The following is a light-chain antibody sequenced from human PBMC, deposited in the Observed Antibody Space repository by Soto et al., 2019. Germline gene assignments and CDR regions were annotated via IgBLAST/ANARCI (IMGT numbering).Light chain of an antibody. CDR3: NSFRVNRLYV. CDR1: SSDVGGYNA. CDR2: EVT. V-gene: IGLV2-14*01. J-gene: IGLJ1*01. Sequence: QSALTQPASVSGSPGQTITISCTGTSSDVGGYNAVSWYQHRPGKAPKLIIYEVTHRPAGISDRFSASKSGNTASLTISGLQAEDDGDYYCNSFRVNRLYVFGTGTKVTVL.